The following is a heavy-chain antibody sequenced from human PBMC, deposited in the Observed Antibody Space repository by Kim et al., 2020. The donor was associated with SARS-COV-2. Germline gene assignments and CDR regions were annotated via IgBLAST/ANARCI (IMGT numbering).Heavy chain of an antibody. CDR1: GYSFTGDY. CDR2: ISPNNGDT. J-gene: IGHJ4*02. Sequence: ASVKVSCKASGYSFTGDYMHWVRQAPGQGLEWMGWISPNNGDTGYAQKFQGKVTMTRDTSISTAYMELSSLRSDDTAVYYCARRGRGYYYVYWGQGALVTVSS. V-gene: IGHV1-2*02. D-gene: IGHD3-22*01. CDR3: ARRGRGYYYVY.